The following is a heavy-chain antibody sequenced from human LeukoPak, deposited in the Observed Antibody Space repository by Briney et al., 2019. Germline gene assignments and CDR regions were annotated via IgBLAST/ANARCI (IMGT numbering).Heavy chain of an antibody. Sequence: GASVKVSCKASGGTFSSYAISWVRQAPGQGLEWMGRIIPILGIANYAQKFQGRVTITADKSTSTAYMELSSLRYEDTAVYYCARDHGSDNYYTDYWGQRTLVTVSS. J-gene: IGHJ4*02. CDR3: ARDHGSDNYYTDY. V-gene: IGHV1-69*04. CDR1: GGTFSSYA. D-gene: IGHD2-21*02. CDR2: IIPILGIA.